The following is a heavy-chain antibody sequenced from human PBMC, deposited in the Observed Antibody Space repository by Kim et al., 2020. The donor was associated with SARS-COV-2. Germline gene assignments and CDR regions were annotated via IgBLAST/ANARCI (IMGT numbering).Heavy chain of an antibody. J-gene: IGHJ5*02. CDR3: ARGAGTYGLANIIWFDP. D-gene: IGHD3-10*01. V-gene: IGHV1-3*01. Sequence: ASVKVSSKASGYMFTSYAIHWLRQAPGQGLEWMGGVNGGHGDTKHSQKFQGRVTITRDSSASTAYLELSSLRSEDTAVYYCARGAGTYGLANIIWFDPWGQGTLVTVSS. CDR2: VNGGHGDT. CDR1: GYMFTSYA.